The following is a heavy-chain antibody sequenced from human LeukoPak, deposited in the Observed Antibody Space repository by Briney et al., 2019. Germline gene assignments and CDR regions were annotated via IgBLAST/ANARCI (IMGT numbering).Heavy chain of an antibody. CDR1: GDSISLSFYY. D-gene: IGHD3-10*01. V-gene: IGHV4-39*07. J-gene: IGHJ4*02. CDR3: ARLGYYGSGSYISPLFDY. Sequence: SETLSLTCSVSGDSISLSFYYWGWIRQPPGKALEWIGSVYYSGTTSYNPSLKSRVTISVDTSKNQFSLKLSSVTAADTALYYCARLGYYGSGSYISPLFDYWGQGTLVTVSS. CDR2: VYYSGTT.